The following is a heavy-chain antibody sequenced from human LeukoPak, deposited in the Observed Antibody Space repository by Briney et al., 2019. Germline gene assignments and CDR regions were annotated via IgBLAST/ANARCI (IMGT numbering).Heavy chain of an antibody. V-gene: IGHV4-59*08. CDR2: IYYSGST. CDR3: ARHLRYFGARGHLFDY. D-gene: IGHD3-9*01. J-gene: IGHJ4*02. CDR1: GGSISSYY. Sequence: PSETLSLTCTVSGGSISSYYWSWLRQPPGKGLEWIGYIYYSGSTNYNPSLKSRVTISVDTSKNQFSLKLSSVTAADTAVYYCARHLRYFGARGHLFDYWGQGTLVTVSS.